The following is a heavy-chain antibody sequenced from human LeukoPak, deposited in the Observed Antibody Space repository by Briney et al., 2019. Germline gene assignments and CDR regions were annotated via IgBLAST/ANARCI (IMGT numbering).Heavy chain of an antibody. CDR1: GFTFSTYN. CDR2: ITSTSSYM. CDR3: ARDFRAYSGYYF. Sequence: PGGSLRLSCAASGFTFSTYNMNWVRQAPGKGLEWVSSITSTSSYMYYADSVKGRFTISRDNAKNSLYLQMNSLRAEDTAVYYCARDFRAYSGYYFWGQGTLVTVSS. D-gene: IGHD3-22*01. J-gene: IGHJ4*02. V-gene: IGHV3-21*01.